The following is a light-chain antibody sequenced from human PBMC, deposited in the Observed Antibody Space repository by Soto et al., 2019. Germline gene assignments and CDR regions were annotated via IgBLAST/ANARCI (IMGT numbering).Light chain of an antibody. CDR1: QGINNY. V-gene: IGKV1-17*03. CDR2: AAP. CDR3: LQHNTSPLT. J-gene: IGKJ4*01. Sequence: IQMTQSPSAVSASVGDRVTVTFRASQGINNYLAWFQQEPGKAPKRLIYAAPTLQTGVPSRFSGSGSGTEFTLTISSLQPEDFATYYCLQHNTSPLTFGGGTKVDI.